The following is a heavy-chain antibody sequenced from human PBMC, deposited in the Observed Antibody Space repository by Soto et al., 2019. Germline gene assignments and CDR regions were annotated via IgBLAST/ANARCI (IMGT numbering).Heavy chain of an antibody. CDR3: ARPAGSNYVGGYPYYFDY. CDR1: GFTFSSYS. D-gene: IGHD4-4*01. CDR2: ISSSSSYI. Sequence: GGSLRLSCAASGFTFSSYSMNWVRQAPGKGLEWVSSISSSSSYIYYADSVKGRFTISRDNAKNSLYLQMNSLRAEDTAVYYCARPAGSNYVGGYPYYFDYWGQGTLVTVSS. V-gene: IGHV3-21*01. J-gene: IGHJ4*02.